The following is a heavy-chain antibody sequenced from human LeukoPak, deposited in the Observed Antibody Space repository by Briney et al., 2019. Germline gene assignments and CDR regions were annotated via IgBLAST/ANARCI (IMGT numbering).Heavy chain of an antibody. CDR2: IYSGGST. J-gene: IGHJ3*02. D-gene: IGHD2-2*02. Sequence: GGSLRLSCAASGFTFSDYYMSWVRQAPGKGLEWVSVIYSGGSTYYADSVKGRFTISRDNSKNTLYLQMNSLRAEDTAVYYCATYMADAFDIWGQGTMVTVSS. CDR3: ATYMADAFDI. CDR1: GFTFSDYY. V-gene: IGHV3-53*01.